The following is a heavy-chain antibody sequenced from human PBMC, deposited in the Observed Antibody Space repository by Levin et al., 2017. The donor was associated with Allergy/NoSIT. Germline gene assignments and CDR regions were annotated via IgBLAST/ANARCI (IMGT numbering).Heavy chain of an antibody. D-gene: IGHD6-6*01. CDR2: ISSTSSYT. Sequence: GGSLRLSCAASGFTLSSYSMNWVRQAPGKGLEWVSSISSTSSYTYYADSMKGRFTISRDDAKNSLYLQMNSLRAEDTAVYYCARSILYTSSASRGMDVWGQGTTVTVSS. J-gene: IGHJ6*02. CDR3: ARSILYTSSASRGMDV. V-gene: IGHV3-21*01. CDR1: GFTLSSYS.